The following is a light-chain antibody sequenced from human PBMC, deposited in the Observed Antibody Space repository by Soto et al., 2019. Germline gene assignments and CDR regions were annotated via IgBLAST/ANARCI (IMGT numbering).Light chain of an antibody. CDR3: QHYDTYSPMWT. CDR2: EAS. J-gene: IGKJ1*01. CDR1: QSINW. V-gene: IGKV1-5*03. Sequence: DIQLAQSPSTLSASVGDRITITCRATQSINWLAWYQQKPGKAPKLLIFEASRLESGVPSRFSGSGSGTEFTLTISSLQPDDFGTYYCQHYDTYSPMWTFGQGPKVDVK.